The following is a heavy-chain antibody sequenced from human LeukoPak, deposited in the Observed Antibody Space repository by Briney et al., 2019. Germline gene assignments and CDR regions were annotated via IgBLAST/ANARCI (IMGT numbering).Heavy chain of an antibody. V-gene: IGHV3-23*01. CDR3: AKGDIVVVVAATTIDY. CDR2: ISGSGGST. D-gene: IGHD2-15*01. J-gene: IGHJ4*02. CDR1: GFTFDDYA. Sequence: GGSLRLSCAASGFTFDDYAMHWVRQAPGKGLEWVSAISGSGGSTYYADSVKGRFTISRDNSKNTLYLQMNSLRAEDTAVYYCAKGDIVVVVAATTIDYWGQGTLVTVSS.